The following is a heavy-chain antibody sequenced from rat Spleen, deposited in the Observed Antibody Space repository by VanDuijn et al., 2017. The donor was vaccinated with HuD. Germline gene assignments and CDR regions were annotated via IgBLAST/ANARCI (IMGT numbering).Heavy chain of an antibody. Sequence: EVKLLESGGGLVQPGDSMRLSCAASGFTFTDFYMNWIRQPAGKAPEWLGFIRNKANGYTTEYNPSVKGRFTISRDNTQNMVYLQMNTLRAEDTATYHCARGYPDYWGQGVMVTVSS. CDR3: ARGYPDY. V-gene: IGHV7-7*01. CDR2: IRNKANGYTT. J-gene: IGHJ2*01. D-gene: IGHD4-3*01. CDR1: GFTFTDFY.